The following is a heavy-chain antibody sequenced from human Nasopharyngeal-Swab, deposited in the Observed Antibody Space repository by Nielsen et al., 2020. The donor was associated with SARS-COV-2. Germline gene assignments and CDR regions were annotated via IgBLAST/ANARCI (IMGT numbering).Heavy chain of an antibody. V-gene: IGHV3-49*04. CDR1: GFTFGDYA. D-gene: IGHD3-3*01. Sequence: GESLKISCTASGFTFGDYAMSWVRQAPGKGLEWVGFIRSKAYGGTTEYAASVKGRFTISRDDSKSIAYLQMNRLKTEDTAVYYCTREESGITIFGVVTLPWASYGMDVWGQGTTVTVSS. CDR3: TREESGITIFGVVTLPWASYGMDV. J-gene: IGHJ6*02. CDR2: IRSKAYGGTT.